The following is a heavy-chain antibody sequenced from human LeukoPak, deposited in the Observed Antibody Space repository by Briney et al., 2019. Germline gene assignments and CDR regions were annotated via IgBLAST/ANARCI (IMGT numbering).Heavy chain of an antibody. Sequence: GGSLRLSCAASGFTFSSYWMSWVRQAPGKGLEWVANIKQDGSEKYYVDSVKGRFTISRDNAKNSLYLQMNSRRAEDTAVYYCARVHYYVFWGGLGVFDIWGKGTRVTVSS. J-gene: IGHJ3*02. V-gene: IGHV3-7*01. CDR3: ARVHYYVFWGGLGVFDI. D-gene: IGHD3-3*01. CDR1: GFTFSSYW. CDR2: IKQDGSEK.